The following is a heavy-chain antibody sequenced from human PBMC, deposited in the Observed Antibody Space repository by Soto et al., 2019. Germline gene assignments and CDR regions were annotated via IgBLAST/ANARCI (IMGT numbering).Heavy chain of an antibody. V-gene: IGHV4-34*01. Sequence: SETLSLTCAVYGGSFSGYYWSWIRQPPGKGLEWIGEINHSGSTNYNPSLKSRVTISVDTSKNQFSLKLSSVTAADTAVYYCARNLLTTFFGGVTDRAVWGKGTTVTVSS. CDR2: INHSGST. CDR3: ARNLLTTFFGGVTDRAV. CDR1: GGSFSGYY. D-gene: IGHD3-3*01. J-gene: IGHJ6*03.